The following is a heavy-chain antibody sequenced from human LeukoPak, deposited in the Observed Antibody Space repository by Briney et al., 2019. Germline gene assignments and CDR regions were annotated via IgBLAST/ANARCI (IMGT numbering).Heavy chain of an antibody. J-gene: IGHJ2*01. CDR2: ISAYNGNT. D-gene: IGHD5-12*01. Sequence: ASVKVSCKASGYTFTSYGISWVRQAPGQGLKWMGWISAYNGNTNYAQKLQGRVTMTTDTSTSTAYMELRSLRSDDTAVYYCARARVATNPYWYFDLWRRDTLVTVSS. CDR3: ARARVATNPYWYFDL. V-gene: IGHV1-18*01. CDR1: GYTFTSYG.